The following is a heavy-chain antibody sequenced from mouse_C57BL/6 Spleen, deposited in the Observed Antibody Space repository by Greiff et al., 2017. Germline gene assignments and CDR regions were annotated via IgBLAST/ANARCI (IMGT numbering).Heavy chain of an antibody. Sequence: EVQGVESGGGLVKPGGSLKLSCAASGFTFSSYAMSWVRQTPEKRLEWVATISDGGSYTYYPDNVKGRFTISRDNAKNNLYLQMSHLKSEDTAMYYCARMGGYDYDYFDYWGQGTTLTVSS. CDR2: ISDGGSYT. CDR1: GFTFSSYA. CDR3: ARMGGYDYDYFDY. J-gene: IGHJ2*01. V-gene: IGHV5-4*01. D-gene: IGHD2-4*01.